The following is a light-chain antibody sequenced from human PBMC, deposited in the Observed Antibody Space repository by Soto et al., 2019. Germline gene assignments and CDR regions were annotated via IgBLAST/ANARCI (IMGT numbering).Light chain of an antibody. CDR2: GAS. Sequence: EVVVTQSPATLSVSPGETATLSCRASQSVSDRLAWYQQKPGQAPRLLVYGASTRATGFPPRFRGSGSGTEFTLTISSLEFEDSGVYFCQQYNNWLTFGGGTKVEI. CDR3: QQYNNWLT. V-gene: IGKV3-15*01. CDR1: QSVSDR. J-gene: IGKJ4*01.